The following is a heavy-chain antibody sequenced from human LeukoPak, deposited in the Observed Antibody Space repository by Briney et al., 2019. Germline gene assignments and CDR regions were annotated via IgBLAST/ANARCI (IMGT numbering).Heavy chain of an antibody. J-gene: IGHJ4*02. V-gene: IGHV3-23*01. CDR1: GFTFSSYA. CDR2: ISGSGGST. D-gene: IGHD1-26*01. CDR3: AKGENSGSYEKYFDY. Sequence: GGSLRVSCAASGFTFSSYAMSWVRQAPGKGLEWVSAISGSGGSTYYADSVKGRFTISRDNSKNTLYLQMNSLRAEDTAVYYCAKGENSGSYEKYFDYWGQGTLVTVSS.